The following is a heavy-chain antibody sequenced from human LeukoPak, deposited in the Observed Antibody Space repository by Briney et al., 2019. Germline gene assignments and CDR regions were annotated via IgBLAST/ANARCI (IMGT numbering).Heavy chain of an antibody. CDR1: GFTFSSYV. CDR3: AKGKYNDD. D-gene: IGHD1-1*01. Sequence: GGSLRLSCAASGFTFSSYVMTWVRQAPGKGLEWVSAIGPNGGTTYYADSVKGRFTISRDNSKNTLYLQMSSLRAEDTAMYYCAKGKYNDDWGQGTLFTVSS. CDR2: IGPNGGTT. J-gene: IGHJ4*02. V-gene: IGHV3-23*01.